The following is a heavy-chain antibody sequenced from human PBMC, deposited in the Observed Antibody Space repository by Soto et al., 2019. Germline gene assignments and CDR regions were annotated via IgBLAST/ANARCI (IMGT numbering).Heavy chain of an antibody. D-gene: IGHD4-17*01. CDR3: ARAPGTTVTTYAFDI. Sequence: QVQLVQSGAEVKKPGSSVKVSCKASGGTFSSYTISWVRQAPGQGLEWMGRIIPILGIANYAQKFQGRVTITADKSTSPAYMELSSLRSEDTDVYYCARAPGTTVTTYAFDIWGQGTMVTVSS. V-gene: IGHV1-69*02. CDR2: IIPILGIA. CDR1: GGTFSSYT. J-gene: IGHJ3*02.